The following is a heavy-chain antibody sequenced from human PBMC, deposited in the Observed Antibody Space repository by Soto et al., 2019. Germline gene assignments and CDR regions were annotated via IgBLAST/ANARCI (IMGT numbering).Heavy chain of an antibody. CDR3: ARADCTGAYCYSWPFNYGVDV. D-gene: IGHD2-15*01. V-gene: IGHV3-33*08. CDR2: IWYDGSNK. CDR1: GFTFNTYG. Sequence: GGSLRLSCTTSGFTFNTYGMHWVRQAPGKGLGGVAIIWYDGSNKYYADSVKGRFTISRDNSKNTLYLQMNSLRAEDTALYYCARADCTGAYCYSWPFNYGVDVWGQGTTVTVSS. J-gene: IGHJ6*02.